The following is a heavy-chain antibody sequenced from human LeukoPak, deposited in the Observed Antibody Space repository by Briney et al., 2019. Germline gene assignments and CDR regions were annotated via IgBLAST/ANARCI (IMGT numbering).Heavy chain of an antibody. CDR1: GYTFTDYY. CDR2: INPNSGDT. J-gene: IGHJ4*02. V-gene: IGHV1-2*02. Sequence: ASVNVSCKACGYTFTDYYIHWVRQAPGQGLEWMGWINPNSGDTNYAQNFQGRVTMTRDRSISTAYMEVSGLRYDDTAVYSCARDTVAQSRTGFDYWGQGTLVTVSS. CDR3: ARDTVAQSRTGFDY. D-gene: IGHD2-8*02.